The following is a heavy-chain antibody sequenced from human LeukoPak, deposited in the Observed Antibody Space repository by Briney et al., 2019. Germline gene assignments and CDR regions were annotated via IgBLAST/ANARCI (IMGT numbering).Heavy chain of an antibody. D-gene: IGHD4-23*01. J-gene: IGHJ4*02. CDR3: ARVGDLTTVVTYYFEY. CDR1: GFTFSSYG. V-gene: IGHV3-33*01. CDR2: IWYDGSNK. Sequence: GGSLRLSCAASGFTFSSYGMHWVRQAPGKGLEWVAVIWYDGSNKYYADSVKGRFTISRDNSKNTLYLQMNSLRAEDTAVYYCARVGDLTTVVTYYFEYWGQGTLVTVSS.